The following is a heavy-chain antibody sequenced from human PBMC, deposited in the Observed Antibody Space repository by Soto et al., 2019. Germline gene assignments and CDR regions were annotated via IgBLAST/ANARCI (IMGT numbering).Heavy chain of an antibody. V-gene: IGHV4-34*01. CDR2: INHSGSA. Sequence: SETLSLTCAVYGGSFSGYIWTWIRQTPGKGLQWIGQINHSGSANYNPSLKSRVTISVHTSNSQFSLELSSVTAADTAVYYCARGLISCSYYSGGWYYFDSWGQGTQVTVSS. CDR3: ARGLISCSYYSGGWYYFDS. D-gene: IGHD1-26*01. J-gene: IGHJ4*02. CDR1: GGSFSGYI.